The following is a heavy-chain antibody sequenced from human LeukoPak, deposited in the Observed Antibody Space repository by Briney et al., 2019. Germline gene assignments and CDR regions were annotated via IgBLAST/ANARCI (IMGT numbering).Heavy chain of an antibody. CDR2: IKPDGSEK. CDR1: GFIFSSFW. Sequence: GGSLRLSCAASGFIFSSFWMGWVRQAPGKGLEWVANIKPDGSEKYYVDSVRGRFTISRDNAKNSLYLQMNSLRAEDTALYYCTREQWPVMYYFDYWGQGTLVTVSS. CDR3: TREQWPVMYYFDY. V-gene: IGHV3-7*01. D-gene: IGHD6-19*01. J-gene: IGHJ4*02.